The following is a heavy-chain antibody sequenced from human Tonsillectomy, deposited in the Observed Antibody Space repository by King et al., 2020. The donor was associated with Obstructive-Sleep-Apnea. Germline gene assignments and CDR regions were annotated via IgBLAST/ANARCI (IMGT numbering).Heavy chain of an antibody. CDR1: GYTFTSYD. CDR3: ARAIEGVWFGNWYFDL. CDR2: MNPNSGNT. J-gene: IGHJ2*01. Sequence: QLVQSGAEVKKPGASVKVSCKASGYTFTSYDINWLRQATGQGLEWMGWMNPNSGNTGYAQKFQGRVTMTRNTSISTAYMELSSLRSEDTAVYYCARAIEGVWFGNWYFDLWGRGTLVTVSS. D-gene: IGHD3-10*01. V-gene: IGHV1-8*01.